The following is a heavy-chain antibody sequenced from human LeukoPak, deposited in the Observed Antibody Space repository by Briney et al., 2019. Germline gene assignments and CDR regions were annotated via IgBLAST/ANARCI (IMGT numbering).Heavy chain of an antibody. CDR2: ISSSSSYI. V-gene: IGHV3-21*01. CDR3: ARDSRITMVRGDPFDY. D-gene: IGHD3-10*01. J-gene: IGHJ4*02. Sequence: GSLRLSCAASGFTFSSYSMNWVRQAPGKGLEWVSSISSSSSYIYYADSVKGRFTISRDNAKNSLYLQMNSLRAEDTAVYCCARDSRITMVRGDPFDYWGQGTLVTVSS. CDR1: GFTFSSYS.